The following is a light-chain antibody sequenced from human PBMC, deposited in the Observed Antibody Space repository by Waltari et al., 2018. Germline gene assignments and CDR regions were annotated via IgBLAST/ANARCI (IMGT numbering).Light chain of an antibody. CDR1: QIISNSY. V-gene: IGKV3D-20*01. Sequence: EIVLTQSPAALSLSPGDRATLSCGASQIISNSYLAWYQQKPGLAPRLLIYDASRRATGIPDRFSGSGSGTDLTLTISRLEPEDFAVYFCQQYGSSPLTFGGGTKVEIK. CDR3: QQYGSSPLT. CDR2: DAS. J-gene: IGKJ4*01.